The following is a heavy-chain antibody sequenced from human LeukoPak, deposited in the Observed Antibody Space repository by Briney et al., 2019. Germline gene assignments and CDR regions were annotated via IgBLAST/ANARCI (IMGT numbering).Heavy chain of an antibody. CDR2: IYSGGTT. CDR3: ARAPTVTTIFDS. CDR1: GFTVSSNY. D-gene: IGHD4-17*01. J-gene: IGHJ4*02. V-gene: IGHV3-66*01. Sequence: PGGSLRLSCAASGFTVSSNYLSWVRQAPGRGLKWVSIIYSGGTTYYADSVKGRFTISRDNSKNTVYLQMNSLRTEDTAVYYCARAPTVTTIFDSWGQGTLVAVSS.